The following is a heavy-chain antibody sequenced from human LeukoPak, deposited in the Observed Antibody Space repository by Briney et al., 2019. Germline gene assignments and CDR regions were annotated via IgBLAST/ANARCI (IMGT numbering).Heavy chain of an antibody. J-gene: IGHJ4*02. CDR2: ISSSSSYK. V-gene: IGHV3-21*01. D-gene: IGHD1-26*01. Sequence: KPGGSLRLSCAASGFIFSTYSMNWVRQAPGKGLEWVSSISSSSSYKYYTDSVKGRFTIFRDNAKNSLYLQMNSLRVEDTAVYYCARGASGNYEPDFWGQGTLVTVSS. CDR3: ARGASGNYEPDF. CDR1: GFIFSTYS.